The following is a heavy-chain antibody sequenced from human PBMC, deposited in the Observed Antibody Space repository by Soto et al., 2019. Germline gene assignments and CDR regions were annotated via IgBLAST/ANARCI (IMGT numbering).Heavy chain of an antibody. CDR1: GFTFSSYG. CDR3: ARDGIGAYFDY. CDR2: IWYDGSNK. V-gene: IGHV3-33*01. J-gene: IGHJ4*02. Sequence: GGSLRLSCAASGFTFSSYGMHWVRQAPGKGLEWVAVIWYDGSNKYYADSVKGRFTISGDNSKNTLYLQMNSLRAEDTAVYYCARDGIGAYFDYWGQGTLVTVSS.